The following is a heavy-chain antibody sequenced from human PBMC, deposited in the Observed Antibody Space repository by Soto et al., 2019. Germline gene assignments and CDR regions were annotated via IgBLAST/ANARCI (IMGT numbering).Heavy chain of an antibody. J-gene: IGHJ5*02. V-gene: IGHV3-48*02. CDR1: GFTFSSYS. Sequence: EVQLVESGGGLVQPGGSLRLSCAASGFTFSSYSMNWVRQAPGKGLEWVSYISSSSSTIYYADSVKGRFTISRDNAKNSLYMQMNILSDEDTAVYYCAREGGLLNWFDPWGQGTLVTVSS. CDR2: ISSSSSTI. CDR3: AREGGLLNWFDP.